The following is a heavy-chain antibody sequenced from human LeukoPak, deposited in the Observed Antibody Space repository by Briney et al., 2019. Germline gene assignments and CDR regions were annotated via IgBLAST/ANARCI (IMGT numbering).Heavy chain of an antibody. J-gene: IGHJ5*02. CDR3: ARGQGVTLIKVGKNWFDP. V-gene: IGHV4-34*01. CDR1: IESFSGYH. Sequence: SETLSLTCAVYIESFSGYHWNWIRQTPGKGLEWIGEISDSGTANSNPSLRRRVSLSIDTSKNQFSLDMRSMTPADTGVYYCARGQGVTLIKVGKNWFDPWSQGTPVIVS. D-gene: IGHD1-26*01. CDR2: ISDSGTA.